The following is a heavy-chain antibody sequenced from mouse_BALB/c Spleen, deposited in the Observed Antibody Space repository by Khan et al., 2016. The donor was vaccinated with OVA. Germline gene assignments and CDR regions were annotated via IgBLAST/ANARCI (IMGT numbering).Heavy chain of an antibody. Sequence: QVQLQQSGAELVKPGASVQLSCKTSGYTFTNYWIQWVKQRPGQGLGWIGQLFPGTGTTYSNENFKAKATLTVDTSSSTAYMQLSSLTSEDSAVYCGARGYFGNYEFAYWGQGTLVTVSA. CDR1: GYTFTNYW. V-gene: IGHV1S132*01. CDR2: LFPGTGTT. D-gene: IGHD2-1*01. J-gene: IGHJ3*01. CDR3: ARGYFGNYEFAY.